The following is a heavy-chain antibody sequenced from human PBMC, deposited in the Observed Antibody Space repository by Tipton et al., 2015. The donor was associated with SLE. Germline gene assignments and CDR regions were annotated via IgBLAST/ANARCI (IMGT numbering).Heavy chain of an antibody. CDR2: IAYDGGHK. J-gene: IGHJ4*02. CDR3: AKDRFDYSGSGQYPDY. V-gene: IGHV3-30*19. D-gene: IGHD6-13*01. Sequence: RSLRLSCAASGFTFRSYGIHWVRQAPGKGLEWVTFIAYDGGHKSYADSVKGRFTISRDNSKNTLYLQMNSLTPEDTALYYCAKDRFDYSGSGQYPDYWGQGTLVTVSS. CDR1: GFTFRSYG.